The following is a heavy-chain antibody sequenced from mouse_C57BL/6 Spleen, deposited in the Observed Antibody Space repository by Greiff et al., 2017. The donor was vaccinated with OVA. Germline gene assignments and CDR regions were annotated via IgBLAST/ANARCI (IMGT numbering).Heavy chain of an antibody. D-gene: IGHD6-2*01. Sequence: EVMLVESGGDLVKPGGSLKLSCAASGFTFSSYGMSWVRQTPDKRLEWVATISSGGSYTYYPDSVKGRFTISRDNAKNTLYLQMSSLKSEDTAVYYCARHEVSWFAYWGQGTLVTVSA. J-gene: IGHJ3*01. CDR2: ISSGGSYT. CDR1: GFTFSSYG. V-gene: IGHV5-6*01. CDR3: ARHEVSWFAY.